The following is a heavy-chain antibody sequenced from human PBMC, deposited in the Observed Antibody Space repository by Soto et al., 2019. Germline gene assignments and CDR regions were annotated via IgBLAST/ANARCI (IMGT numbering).Heavy chain of an antibody. V-gene: IGHV4-30-4*01. J-gene: IGHJ6*02. D-gene: IGHD6-6*01. Sequence: QVQLPESGPGLVKPSQTLSLTCTVSGGSISSGDYYWSWIRQPPGKGLEWIGYIYYSGSTYYKPSLENRVTISVDTSKNQSSLEPSSVSGADTAVYYCAREEIAARPEGYYYGMDVCAQGTTVTVSS. CDR2: IYYSGST. CDR3: AREEIAARPEGYYYGMDV. CDR1: GGSISSGDYY.